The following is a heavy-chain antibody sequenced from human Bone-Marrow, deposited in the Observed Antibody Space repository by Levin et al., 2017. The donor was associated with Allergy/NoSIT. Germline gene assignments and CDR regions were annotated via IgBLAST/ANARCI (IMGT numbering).Heavy chain of an antibody. CDR3: GRDGPGGGH. J-gene: IGHJ4*02. CDR2: FYSGGDT. Sequence: GGSLRLSCTASGVTVGNNYFMWVRQAPGKGLEWVSHFYSGGDTNYADSVRGRFRVSRDNSKNTFYLQMNSLRAEDTAVYYCGRDGPGGGHWGQGTLVTVSS. V-gene: IGHV3-66*01. CDR1: GVTVGNNY. D-gene: IGHD3-10*01.